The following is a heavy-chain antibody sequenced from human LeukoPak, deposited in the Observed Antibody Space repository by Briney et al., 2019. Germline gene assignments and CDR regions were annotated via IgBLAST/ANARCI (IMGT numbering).Heavy chain of an antibody. Sequence: GGSLRLSCAASGFTVSSNYMSWDRQAPGKGLEWVSVIYSGGSTYYADSVKGRFTISRDNSKNTLYLQMNSLRAEDTAVYYCARVYDSSGNDYWGQGTLVTVSS. CDR1: GFTVSSNY. V-gene: IGHV3-53*01. D-gene: IGHD3-22*01. J-gene: IGHJ4*02. CDR2: IYSGGST. CDR3: ARVYDSSGNDY.